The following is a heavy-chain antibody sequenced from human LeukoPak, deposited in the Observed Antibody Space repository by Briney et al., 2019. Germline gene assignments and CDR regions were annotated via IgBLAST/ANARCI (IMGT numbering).Heavy chain of an antibody. CDR3: ARSVVPAATYDY. D-gene: IGHD2-2*01. CDR1: GGSISSSSYN. J-gene: IGHJ4*02. CDR2: IYYSGST. Sequence: SETLSLTCTVSGGSISSSSYNWGWIRQPPGKGLEWIGSIYYSGSTSYNPSLKSRVPISVDTSKNQFSLKLSSVTAADTAVYYCARSVVPAATYDYWGQGTLVTISS. V-gene: IGHV4-39*01.